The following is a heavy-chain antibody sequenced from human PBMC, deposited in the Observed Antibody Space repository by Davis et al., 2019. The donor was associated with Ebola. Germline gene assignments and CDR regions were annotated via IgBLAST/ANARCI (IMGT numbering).Heavy chain of an antibody. CDR3: SERGSSV. Sequence: PSETLSLTCTVSGVSISRHYWSWIRQPPGKRLEWIGSIYYTGTDYYNSSLASRATISVDTSKNQFSLKLTSVTAAATAMYYCSERGSSVWGQGTLVTVSS. J-gene: IGHJ4*02. CDR2: IYYTGTD. D-gene: IGHD3-10*01. V-gene: IGHV4-59*03. CDR1: GVSISRHY.